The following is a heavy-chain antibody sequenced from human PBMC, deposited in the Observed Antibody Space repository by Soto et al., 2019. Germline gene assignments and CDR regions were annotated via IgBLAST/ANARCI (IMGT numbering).Heavy chain of an antibody. D-gene: IGHD2-8*01. Sequence: EVQLVESGGGLVQPGGSLRLSCAASGFTVSSNYMSWVRQAPGKGLEWVSVIYSGGSTYYADSVKGRFTISRDNSKNTLYIQMNSRRAEDTAVYYCARDQQGYCTNGVCPYYYYYYMDVWGKGTTVTVSS. V-gene: IGHV3-66*01. CDR3: ARDQQGYCTNGVCPYYYYYYMDV. CDR2: IYSGGST. J-gene: IGHJ6*03. CDR1: GFTVSSNY.